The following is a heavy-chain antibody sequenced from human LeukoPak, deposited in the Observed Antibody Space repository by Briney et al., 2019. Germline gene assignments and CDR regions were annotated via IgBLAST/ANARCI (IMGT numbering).Heavy chain of an antibody. V-gene: IGHV3-30*04. CDR3: ARALDLTDLDY. CDR2: ISYDGSNK. J-gene: IGHJ4*02. CDR1: GFTFSSYA. D-gene: IGHD3-9*01. Sequence: GGSLRLSCAASGFTFSSYAVHWVRQAPGKGLEWVAVISYDGSNKYYADSVKGRFTISRDNSKNTLYLQMNSLRAEDTAVYYCARALDLTDLDYWGQGTLVTVSS.